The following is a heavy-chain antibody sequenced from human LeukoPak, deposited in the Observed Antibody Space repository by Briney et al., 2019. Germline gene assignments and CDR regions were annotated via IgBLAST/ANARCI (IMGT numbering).Heavy chain of an antibody. CDR2: INHLGTT. Sequence: SETLSLTCAVYGGSFGGYFWSWIRQPPGKGLEWIGEINHLGTTNYNPSLKSRVTISVDTSKNQFSLKLTSVTAADTSVYYCARDRLGARFGDAFDVWGQGTMVTVSS. CDR1: GGSFGGYF. V-gene: IGHV4-34*01. D-gene: IGHD1-26*01. CDR3: ARDRLGARFGDAFDV. J-gene: IGHJ3*01.